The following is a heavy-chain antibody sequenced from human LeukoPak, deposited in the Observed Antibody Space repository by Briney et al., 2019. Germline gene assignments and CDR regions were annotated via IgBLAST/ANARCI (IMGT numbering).Heavy chain of an antibody. CDR2: IYYSGST. V-gene: IGHV4-59*08. CDR3: ARRPPGAPFDY. J-gene: IGHJ4*02. Sequence: PSETLSLTCTVSGGSISSYYWSWIRQPPGKGLEWIGYIYYSGSTNYNPSLKSRVTISVDTSKNQFSLKLSSVTAADTAVYYCARRPPGAPFDYWGQGTLVTVSS. D-gene: IGHD3-10*01. CDR1: GGSISSYY.